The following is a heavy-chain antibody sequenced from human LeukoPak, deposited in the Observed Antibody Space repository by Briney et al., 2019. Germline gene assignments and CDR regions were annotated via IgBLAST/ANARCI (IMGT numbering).Heavy chain of an antibody. J-gene: IGHJ4*02. CDR2: INTNTGNP. V-gene: IGHV7-4-1*02. CDR1: GYPFTSYA. D-gene: IGHD2-15*01. Sequence: ASVKVSCKASGYPFTSYAMNWVRQAPGQGLEYIGWINTNTGNPMYAQGFTGRFVFSLDTSASTAYLQISSLKAEDTAVYYCARAEVSCTGATCFSYWGQGTLVTVSS. CDR3: ARAEVSCTGATCFSY.